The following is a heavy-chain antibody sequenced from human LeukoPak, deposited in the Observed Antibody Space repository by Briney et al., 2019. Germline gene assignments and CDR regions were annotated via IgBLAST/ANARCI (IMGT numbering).Heavy chain of an antibody. J-gene: IGHJ5*02. D-gene: IGHD3-10*01. Sequence: PGGSLRLSCTASGFTFSTYAMTWVRQAPGKGLEWVSSISGGAGSTYYADSVKGRFTISRANSENTLYLQMHSLRAEDTAVYYCARVHYYGSGRRIAGYIPRGKSWFDPWGQGTLVTVSS. V-gene: IGHV3-23*01. CDR1: GFTFSTYA. CDR2: ISGGAGST. CDR3: ARVHYYGSGRRIAGYIPRGKSWFDP.